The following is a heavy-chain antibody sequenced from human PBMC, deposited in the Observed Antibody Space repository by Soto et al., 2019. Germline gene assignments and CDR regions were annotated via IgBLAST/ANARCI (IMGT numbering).Heavy chain of an antibody. J-gene: IGHJ6*02. CDR3: ARERRITIFGVVISGPYYYYGMDV. D-gene: IGHD3-3*01. V-gene: IGHV3-30-3*01. CDR2: ISYDGSNK. CDR1: GFTFSSYA. Sequence: GGSLRLSCSASGFTFSSYAMHWVRQAPGKGLEWVAVISYDGSNKYYADSVKGRFTISRDNSKNTLYLQMNSLRAEDTAVYYCARERRITIFGVVISGPYYYYGMDVWGQGTTVTVSS.